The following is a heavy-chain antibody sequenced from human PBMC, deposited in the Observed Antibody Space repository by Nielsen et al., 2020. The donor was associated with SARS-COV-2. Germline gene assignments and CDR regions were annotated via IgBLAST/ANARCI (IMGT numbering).Heavy chain of an antibody. Sequence: KVSCKGSGYSFTSYWIGWVRQMPGKGLEWMGIIYPGDSDTRYSPSFQGQVTISADKSISTAYLQWSSLKASDTAMYYCARTMVRGVQYYYYGMDVWGQGTTVTVSS. V-gene: IGHV5-51*01. J-gene: IGHJ6*02. CDR3: ARTMVRGVQYYYYGMDV. CDR1: GYSFTSYW. CDR2: IYPGDSDT. D-gene: IGHD3-10*01.